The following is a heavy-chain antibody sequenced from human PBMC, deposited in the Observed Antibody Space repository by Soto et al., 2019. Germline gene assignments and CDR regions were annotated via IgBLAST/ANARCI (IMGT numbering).Heavy chain of an antibody. CDR3: ARDLLIVYATVNLDS. D-gene: IGHD2-8*01. CDR1: GFSFSDYY. V-gene: IGHV3-11*01. Sequence: PGGSLRLSCAASGFSFSDYYMSWIRQAPGKGLEWVSDISSSGSSIYYAGSVKGRFTISRDNAKNSLYLQMNSLRAEDTAVYYCARDLLIVYATVNLDSRGQGTLVTGSS. CDR2: ISSSGSSI. J-gene: IGHJ4*02.